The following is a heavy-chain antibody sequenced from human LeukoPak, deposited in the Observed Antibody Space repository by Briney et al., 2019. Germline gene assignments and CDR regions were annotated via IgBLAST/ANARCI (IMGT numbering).Heavy chain of an antibody. D-gene: IGHD3/OR15-3a*01. CDR2: TSGSGGTT. V-gene: IGHV3-23*01. CDR1: GFTFSSYA. CDR3: AKERSVCDSWCGYTPDAFDI. Sequence: GGSLRLSCAASGFTFSSYAMSWVRQAPGKGLEWVSATSGSGGTTYYADSVKGRFTISRDNSKNTLYLQMTSLRAEDTAVYSCAKERSVCDSWCGYTPDAFDIWGQGTVVTVSS. J-gene: IGHJ3*02.